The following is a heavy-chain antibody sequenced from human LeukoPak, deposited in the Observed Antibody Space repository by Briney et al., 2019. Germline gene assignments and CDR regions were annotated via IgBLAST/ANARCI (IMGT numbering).Heavy chain of an antibody. CDR2: IRYDGSNK. Sequence: GGSLRLSCAAFGFTFSSYGMHWVRQAPGKGLEWVAFIRYDGSNKYYADSVKGRFTISRDNSKNTLYLQMNSLRAEDTAVYYCARVYGSGSYYNGYYYYYMDVWGKGTTVTISS. V-gene: IGHV3-30*02. CDR1: GFTFSSYG. D-gene: IGHD3-10*01. J-gene: IGHJ6*03. CDR3: ARVYGSGSYYNGYYYYYMDV.